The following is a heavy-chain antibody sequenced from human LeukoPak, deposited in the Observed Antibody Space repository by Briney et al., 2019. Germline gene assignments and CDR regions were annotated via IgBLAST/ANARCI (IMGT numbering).Heavy chain of an antibody. Sequence: SVKVSCKASGFTFTSSAVQWVRQARGQRLEWIGWIVVGSGNTNYAQKFQERVTITRDMSTSTAYMELSSLRSEDTAVYYCAADPLYSNYRPGNYWGQGTLVTVSP. CDR3: AADPLYSNYRPGNY. J-gene: IGHJ4*02. CDR1: GFTFTSSA. V-gene: IGHV1-58*01. CDR2: IVVGSGNT. D-gene: IGHD4-11*01.